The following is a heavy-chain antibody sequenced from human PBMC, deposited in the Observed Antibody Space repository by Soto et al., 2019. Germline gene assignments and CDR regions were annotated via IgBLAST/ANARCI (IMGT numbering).Heavy chain of an antibody. D-gene: IGHD2-8*02. CDR2: VSSSSSTI. V-gene: IGHV3-48*04. Sequence: EVQLVESGGGLVQPGGSLRLSCAASGFTFSSYGMNWVRQAPGKGLEWVSYVSSSSSTIYYADSVKGRFTISRDNSRNTLFLEMNSLRSDDMAVYHCTGEVASGYWDQGTLVTVSS. CDR3: TGEVASGY. J-gene: IGHJ4*02. CDR1: GFTFSSYG.